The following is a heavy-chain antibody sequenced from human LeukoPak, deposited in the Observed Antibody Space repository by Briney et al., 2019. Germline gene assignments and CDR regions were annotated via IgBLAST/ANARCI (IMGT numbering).Heavy chain of an antibody. Sequence: GGSLRLSCAASGFTVSSNYMSWVRQAPGKGLEWVSGISWNSGMMGYADSVEGRFSISRDNAKNSLYLQMNSLRTEDTAFYYCARCTTTGRALDFWGQGTLVTVSS. D-gene: IGHD1-1*01. V-gene: IGHV3-9*01. J-gene: IGHJ4*02. CDR1: GFTVSSNY. CDR2: ISWNSGMM. CDR3: ARCTTTGRALDF.